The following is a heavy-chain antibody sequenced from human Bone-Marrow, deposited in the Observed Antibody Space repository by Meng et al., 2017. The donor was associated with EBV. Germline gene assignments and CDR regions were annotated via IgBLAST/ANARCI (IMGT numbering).Heavy chain of an antibody. V-gene: IGHV4-61*01. J-gene: IGHJ4*02. Sequence: QVQLQQWGAGLLKPSETLSLTCTVSGASVSSGSYYWNWIRQPPGKGLEWIGYIYYNGNTNYNPSLKSRVTISVDTSKNQFSLKLSSVTAADTAVYYCASTSENLIYSDYWGQGTLVTVSS. D-gene: IGHD1-7*01. CDR2: IYYNGNT. CDR3: ASTSENLIYSDY. CDR1: GASVSSGSYY.